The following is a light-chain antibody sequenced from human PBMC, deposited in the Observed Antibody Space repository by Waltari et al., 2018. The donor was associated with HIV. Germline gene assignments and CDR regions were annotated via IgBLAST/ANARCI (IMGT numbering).Light chain of an antibody. CDR3: LSYDRSLRFV. CDR2: DNT. J-gene: IGLJ1*01. CDR1: GSNIGAGFD. V-gene: IGLV1-40*01. Sequence: QSVLTQPPSVSGAPGQRVTISCAGSGSNIGAGFDVHWYQQIPGTVPKLLIYDNTYRPPGVPARFSGAKSGTSASLAITGLQAEDEATYYCLSYDRSLRFVFGSGTKVSVL.